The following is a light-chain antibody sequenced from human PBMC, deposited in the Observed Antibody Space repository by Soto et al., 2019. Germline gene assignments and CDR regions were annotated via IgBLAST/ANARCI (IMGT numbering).Light chain of an antibody. CDR3: QQYYSTQPS. CDR1: QSVLHSSNNKNY. Sequence: DIVMTQSPDSLAVSLGERATINCKSRQSVLHSSNNKNYLAWYQQRPGQPPRLLIHWASSRQSGVPDRFSGSGSGTDFTLTISSLQAEDVAVYYCQQYYSTQPSFGGGTKVDIK. J-gene: IGKJ4*01. CDR2: WAS. V-gene: IGKV4-1*01.